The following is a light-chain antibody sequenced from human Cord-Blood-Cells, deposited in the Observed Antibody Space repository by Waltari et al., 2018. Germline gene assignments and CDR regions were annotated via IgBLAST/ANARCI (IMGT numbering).Light chain of an antibody. CDR3: SSYTSSSTYV. Sequence: GQSITISCTGTSSDVGGYNYVSWYQQHPGKAPKLMIYDVSNRPSGVSNRFSGSKSGNTASLTISGLQVEDEADYYCSSYTSSSTYVFRTGTKVTVL. J-gene: IGLJ1*01. CDR2: DVS. V-gene: IGLV2-14*04. CDR1: SSDVGGYNY.